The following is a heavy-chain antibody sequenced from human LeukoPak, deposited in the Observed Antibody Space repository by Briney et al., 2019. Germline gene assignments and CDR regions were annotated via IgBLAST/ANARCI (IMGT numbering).Heavy chain of an antibody. V-gene: IGHV4-59*08. CDR3: AAVNYDILTGYYPFDY. CDR2: IYYSGST. J-gene: IGHJ4*02. Sequence: SETLSLTCTVSGGSISSYYWGWIRQPPGKGLEWSGYIYYSGSTNYNPSLRSRVTISVDTSKNQLSLKLSSVTAADTAVYYCAAVNYDILTGYYPFDYWGQGTLVTVSS. D-gene: IGHD3-9*01. CDR1: GGSISSYY.